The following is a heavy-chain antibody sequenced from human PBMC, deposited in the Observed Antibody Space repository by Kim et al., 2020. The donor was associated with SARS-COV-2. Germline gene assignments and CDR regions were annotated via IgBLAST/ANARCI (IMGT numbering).Heavy chain of an antibody. CDR1: GGSVSSGSYY. J-gene: IGHJ4*02. D-gene: IGHD3-3*01. V-gene: IGHV4-61*01. CDR2: IYYSGST. CDR3: ARAGKIFGVVSIDY. Sequence: SETLSLTCTVSGGSVSSGSYYWSWIRQPPGKGLEWIGYIYYSGSTNYNPSLKSRITISVDTSKNQFSLKLSSVTAADTAVYYCARAGKIFGVVSIDYWGQGTLVTVSS.